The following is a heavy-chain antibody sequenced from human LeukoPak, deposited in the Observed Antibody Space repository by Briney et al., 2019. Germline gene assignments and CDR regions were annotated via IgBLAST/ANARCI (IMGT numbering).Heavy chain of an antibody. CDR2: IIPNSGGT. J-gene: IGHJ3*01. CDR3: ARSPPNGWYRAGSQDV. CDR1: GYTFTGYY. V-gene: IGHV1-2*06. D-gene: IGHD6-19*01. Sequence: GASVKVSCKASGYTFTGYYIHWVRQAPGQGLEWMGRIIPNSGGTNYAQKFQGRVTMTRDTPISTAYMELSRLRSDDTAVYYCARSPPNGWYRAGSQDVWGQGTMVVVSS.